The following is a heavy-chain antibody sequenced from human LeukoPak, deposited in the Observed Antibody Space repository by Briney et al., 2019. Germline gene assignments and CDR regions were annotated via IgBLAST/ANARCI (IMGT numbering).Heavy chain of an antibody. CDR3: ARDSLQLWSHFDY. CDR1: GGSISSSSYY. V-gene: IGHV4-39*07. D-gene: IGHD5-18*01. J-gene: IGHJ4*02. CDR2: IYYSGST. Sequence: SETLTLTCTVSGGSISSSSYYWGWIRQPPGKGLEWIGSIYYSGSTCYNPSLKSRVTISVDKSKNQFSLKLSSVTAADTAVYYCARDSLQLWSHFDYLGQGTLVTVSS.